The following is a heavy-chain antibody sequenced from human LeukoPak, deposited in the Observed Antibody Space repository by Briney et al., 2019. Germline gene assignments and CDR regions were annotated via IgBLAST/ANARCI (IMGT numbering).Heavy chain of an antibody. J-gene: IGHJ4*02. CDR3: ARGDAFSGDH. Sequence: GGSLRLSCAVSGFSFTNFWMSWVRQAPGRGLEWVANIHPEGNEKYHVESVKGRFTILFLQMNGLRVEDTAVYYCARGDAFSGDHWGQGTLVTVSS. CDR1: GFSFTNFW. V-gene: IGHV3-7*04. CDR2: IHPEGNEK.